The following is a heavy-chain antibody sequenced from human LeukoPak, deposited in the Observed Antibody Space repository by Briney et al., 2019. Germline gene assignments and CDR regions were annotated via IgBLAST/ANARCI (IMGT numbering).Heavy chain of an antibody. J-gene: IGHJ4*02. Sequence: GGSLRLSCVLSGLPFSDYYMNWIRLAPGKGLEWISFISASSSYTDYADSVKGRFTISRDNAKNTLYLQMNSLGVEDTAVYYCAAGTAADFWGQGTLVSVSS. V-gene: IGHV3-11*03. D-gene: IGHD6-13*01. CDR1: GLPFSDYY. CDR3: AAGTAADF. CDR2: ISASSSYT.